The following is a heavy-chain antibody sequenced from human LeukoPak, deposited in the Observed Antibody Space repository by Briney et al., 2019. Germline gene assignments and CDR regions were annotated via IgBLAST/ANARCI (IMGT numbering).Heavy chain of an antibody. CDR3: ARVRTMVREGGDYYYMDV. D-gene: IGHD3-10*01. Sequence: SETLSLTCTVSGGSISSYYWSWIRKPPEKVLEWIGYIYYSGSTNYNPSLKSRVTISVDTSKNQFSLKLSSVTAADTAVYYCARVRTMVREGGDYYYMDVWGKGTTVTISS. V-gene: IGHV4-59*01. CDR1: GGSISSYY. CDR2: IYYSGST. J-gene: IGHJ6*03.